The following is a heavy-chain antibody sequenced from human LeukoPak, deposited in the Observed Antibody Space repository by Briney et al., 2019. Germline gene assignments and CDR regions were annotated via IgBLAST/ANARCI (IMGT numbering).Heavy chain of an antibody. D-gene: IGHD2-21*02. CDR3: ARGDCSGDCYHPLYY. J-gene: IGHJ4*02. CDR1: GFTFCTYA. Sequence: GGSLRLSCTASGFTFCTYAMRWVRQAPGQGLNCVAVIRHDGSIKYYADSVKGRFTISRDNSKNTLYLQMNSLRTEDTAVYYCARGDCSGDCYHPLYYWGQGSLVTVSS. CDR2: IRHDGSIK. V-gene: IGHV3-30*02.